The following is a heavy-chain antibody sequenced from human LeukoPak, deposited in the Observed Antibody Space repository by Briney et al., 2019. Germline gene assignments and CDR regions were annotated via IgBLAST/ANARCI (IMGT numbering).Heavy chain of an antibody. CDR1: GGTFSSYA. D-gene: IGHD5-18*01. CDR2: IIPIFGTA. J-gene: IGHJ6*02. CDR3: ARGDTADYYYYGMDV. V-gene: IGHV1-69*01. Sequence: SVKVSCKASGGTFSSYAISWVRQAPGEGLEWMGGIIPIFGTANYAQMFQGRVTITADESTSTAYMELSSLRSEDTAVYYCARGDTADYYYYGMDVCGQGTTVTVSS.